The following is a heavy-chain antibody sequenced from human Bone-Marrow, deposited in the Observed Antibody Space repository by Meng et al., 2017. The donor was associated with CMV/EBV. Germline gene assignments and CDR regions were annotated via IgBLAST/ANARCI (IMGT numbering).Heavy chain of an antibody. Sequence: SETLSLTCTVSGGSVSSGSYYWSWIRQPPGKGLEWIGYVYYSGSTNYNPSLKSRVTISVDTSKNQFSLKLSSVTAADTAGYYCARGAARLLSFDYWGQGTLVTFSS. CDR3: ARGAARLLSFDY. D-gene: IGHD2-2*01. CDR1: GGSVSSGSYY. J-gene: IGHJ4*02. V-gene: IGHV4-61*01. CDR2: VYYSGST.